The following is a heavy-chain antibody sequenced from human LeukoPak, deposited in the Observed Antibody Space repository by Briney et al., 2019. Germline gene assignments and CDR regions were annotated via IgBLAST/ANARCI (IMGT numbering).Heavy chain of an antibody. CDR2: ITWDGGGA. V-gene: IGHV3-43*01. CDR1: GFTFDDYT. J-gene: IGHJ4*02. Sequence: GGSLRLSCAASGFTFDDYTMHWVRQPPGRGLEWVSLITWDGGGAYYADSVKGRFTISRDNSKKSLYLQMNSLRTEDTALYYCAKERSKIFYYWGQGTLVTVSS. CDR3: AKERSKIFYY.